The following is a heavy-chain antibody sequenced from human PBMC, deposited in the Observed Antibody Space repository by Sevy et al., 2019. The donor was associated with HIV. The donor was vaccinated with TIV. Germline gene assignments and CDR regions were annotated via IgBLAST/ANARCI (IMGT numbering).Heavy chain of an antibody. Sequence: ASVKVSCKVSGYRLSELSMHWVRQALGKGLEWMGMFDPEGVERIYAQTFQGRVIMTGDTSTETVYMELSSPTSEDTAVYYCAAEGLGYYSGPSYYKGDWFDPWGQGTLVTVSS. CDR1: GYRLSELS. V-gene: IGHV1-24*01. D-gene: IGHD2-15*01. J-gene: IGHJ5*02. CDR2: FDPEGVER. CDR3: AAEGLGYYSGPSYYKGDWFDP.